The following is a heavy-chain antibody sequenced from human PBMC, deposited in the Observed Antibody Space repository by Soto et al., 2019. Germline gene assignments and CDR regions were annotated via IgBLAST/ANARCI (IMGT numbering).Heavy chain of an antibody. D-gene: IGHD3-10*01. CDR3: TRFGELLFPSDY. CDR1: GFTFGDYA. V-gene: IGHV3-49*03. Sequence: PGGSLRLSCTASGFTFGDYAMSWFRQAPGKGLEWVGFIRSKAYGGTTEYAASVKGRFTISRDDPKSIAYLQMNSLKTEDTAVYYRTRFGELLFPSDYWGQGTLVTVSS. J-gene: IGHJ4*02. CDR2: IRSKAYGGTT.